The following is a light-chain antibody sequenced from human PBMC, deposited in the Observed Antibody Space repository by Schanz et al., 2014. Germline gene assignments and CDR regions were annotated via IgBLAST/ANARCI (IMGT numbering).Light chain of an antibody. CDR1: SSDVGSYNL. Sequence: QSALTQPASVSGSPGQSITISCTGTSSDVGSYNLVSWYQQHPGKVPKLMIYDVSKRPSGVPDRFSGSKSGNTASLTISGLQAEDEADYYCCSYAGSYTSFGGGTKLTVL. CDR3: CSYAGSYTS. J-gene: IGLJ2*01. CDR2: DVS. V-gene: IGLV2-11*01.